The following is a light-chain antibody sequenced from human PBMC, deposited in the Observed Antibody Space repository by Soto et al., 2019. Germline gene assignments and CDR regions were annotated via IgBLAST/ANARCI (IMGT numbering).Light chain of an antibody. V-gene: IGLV3-21*02. CDR2: DES. CDR3: QVWDSSSDHLVV. CDR1: NIGTKS. Sequence: SYELTQPPSVSVAPGQTARITCGGNNIGTKSVHWYQQKPGQAPVLVVYDESDRPSGIPERFSGSNSGNTATLTISRVEVGDEADYYCQVWDSSSDHLVVFGGGTKVTVL. J-gene: IGLJ2*01.